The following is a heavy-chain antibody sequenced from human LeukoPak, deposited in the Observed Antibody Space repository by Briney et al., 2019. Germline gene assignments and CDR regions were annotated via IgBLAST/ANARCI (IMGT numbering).Heavy chain of an antibody. D-gene: IGHD4-17*01. CDR2: ISGNSDNT. CDR1: GGSISSSSDY. CDR3: AKELTGGGWRTTTYGFDY. J-gene: IGHJ4*02. V-gene: IGHV3-23*01. Sequence: PSETLSLTCTVSGGSISSSSDYWGWIRQPPGKGLEWVSAISGNSDNTYYADSVMGRFTVSRDNSKNRVYLQMSSLRADDTAIYYCAKELTGGGWRTTTYGFDYWGQGTLVTVSS.